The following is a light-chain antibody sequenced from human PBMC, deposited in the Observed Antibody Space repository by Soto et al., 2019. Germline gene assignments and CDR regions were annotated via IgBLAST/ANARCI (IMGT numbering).Light chain of an antibody. CDR2: AAS. J-gene: IGKJ1*01. V-gene: IGKV1-39*01. Sequence: DIHMTQSASSLSASVGDRVTITCRASQSIVTYLNWYLQKPGKAPKLLIYAASNLQSGVPSRFSGSGSGTDFTLTISSLQPEDFATYFCQQSYSTPPWTFGQGTKVDIK. CDR3: QQSYSTPPWT. CDR1: QSIVTY.